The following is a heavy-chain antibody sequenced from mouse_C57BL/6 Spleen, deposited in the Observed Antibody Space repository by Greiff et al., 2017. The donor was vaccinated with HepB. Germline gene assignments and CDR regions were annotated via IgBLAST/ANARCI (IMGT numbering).Heavy chain of an antibody. V-gene: IGHV1-76*01. CDR2: IYPGSGNT. CDR3: AREEGYYYGSRYWYFDV. Sequence: QVQLQQSGAELVRPGASVKLSCKASGYTFTDYYINWVKQRPGQGLEWIARIYPGSGNTYYNEKFKGKATLTAEKSSSTAYMQLSSLTSEDSAVYFCAREEGYYYGSRYWYFDVWGTGTTVTVSS. J-gene: IGHJ1*03. CDR1: GYTFTDYY. D-gene: IGHD1-1*01.